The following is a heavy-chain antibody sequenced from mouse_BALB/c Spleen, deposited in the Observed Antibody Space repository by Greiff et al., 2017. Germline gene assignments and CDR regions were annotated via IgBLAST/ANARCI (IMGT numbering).Heavy chain of an antibody. Sequence: VKLVESGAELARPGASVKMSCKASGYTFTSYTMHWVKQRPGQGLEWIGYINPSSGYTNYNQKFKDKATLTADKSSSTAYMQLSSLTSEDSAVYYCARSQGIYAMDYWGQGTSVTVSS. V-gene: IGHV1-4*01. CDR3: ARSQGIYAMDY. D-gene: IGHD3-2*02. J-gene: IGHJ4*01. CDR1: GYTFTSYT. CDR2: INPSSGYT.